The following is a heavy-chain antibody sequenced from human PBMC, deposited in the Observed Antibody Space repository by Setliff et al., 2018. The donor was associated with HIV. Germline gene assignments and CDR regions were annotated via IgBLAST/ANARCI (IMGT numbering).Heavy chain of an antibody. Sequence: GESLTISCGASGFTFGNFWMNWVRRPPGKGLEWVANIKQDGSDKYYVDSVRGRFTISRDNAKNSLFLQMNNLRAEDTAVYYCARPLYGGNSDVGGYWGQGTLVTVSS. J-gene: IGHJ4*02. CDR2: IKQDGSDK. D-gene: IGHD4-17*01. CDR1: GFTFGNFW. CDR3: ARPLYGGNSDVGGY. V-gene: IGHV3-7*01.